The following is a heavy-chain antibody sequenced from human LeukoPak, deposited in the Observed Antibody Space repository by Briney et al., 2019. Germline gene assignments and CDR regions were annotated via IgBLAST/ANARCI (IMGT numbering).Heavy chain of an antibody. CDR3: ARLGSGYPTPDH. CDR2: LYFSGNP. J-gene: IGHJ4*02. V-gene: IGHV4-39*01. Sequence: SETLSLTCTVSGASVSSSDYYWGWIRQPPGMRLEWIGNLYFSGNPYYNPSLNSRVTIPVDTSKNQFSLKMRSVTAADTAVYYCARLGSGYPTPDHWGQGTLVTVSS. CDR1: GASVSSSDYY. D-gene: IGHD6-19*01.